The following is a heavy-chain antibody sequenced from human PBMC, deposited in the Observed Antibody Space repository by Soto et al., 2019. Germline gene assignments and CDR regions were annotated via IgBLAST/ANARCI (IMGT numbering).Heavy chain of an antibody. J-gene: IGHJ5*02. CDR2: IYYSGST. V-gene: IGHV4-39*01. D-gene: IGHD3-3*01. CDR3: ARRGDFWSGKPVQLGFDP. Sequence: QLQLQESGPGLVKPSETLSLTCTVSGGSISSCSYYWGWIRQPPGKGLEWIGSIYYSGSTYYNPSLKSRVTISVDTSKNQFSLKLSSVTAADTAVYYCARRGDFWSGKPVQLGFDPWGQGTLVTVSS. CDR1: GGSISSCSYY.